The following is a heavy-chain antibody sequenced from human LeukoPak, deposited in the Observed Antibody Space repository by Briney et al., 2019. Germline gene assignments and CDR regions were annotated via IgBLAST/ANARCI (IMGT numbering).Heavy chain of an antibody. CDR3: ARGREGRGGLDY. D-gene: IGHD2-15*01. V-gene: IGHV4-59*01. CDR1: GGSISNYY. J-gene: IGHJ4*02. CDR2: IHYSGST. Sequence: PSETLSLTCTVSGGSISNYYWNWIRRPPGKGLDWIAYIHYSGSTNYNPSLKSRVTISVDSSKNQFSLKLSSVTAADTAVYYCARGREGRGGLDYWGQGTLVTVSS.